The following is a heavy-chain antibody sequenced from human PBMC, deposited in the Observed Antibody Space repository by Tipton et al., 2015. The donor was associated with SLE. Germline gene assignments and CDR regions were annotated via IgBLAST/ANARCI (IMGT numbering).Heavy chain of an antibody. V-gene: IGHV3-30*04. CDR1: GFTFSSYA. CDR2: IPYDGSNK. J-gene: IGHJ4*02. CDR3: ARDLLIRYSSSLDY. Sequence: SLRLSCAASGFTFSSYAMHWVRQAPGKGLEWVAVIPYDGSNKYYADSVKGRFTISRDNSKNTLYLQMNSLRAEDTAVYYCARDLLIRYSSSLDYWGQGTLVTVSS. D-gene: IGHD6-6*01.